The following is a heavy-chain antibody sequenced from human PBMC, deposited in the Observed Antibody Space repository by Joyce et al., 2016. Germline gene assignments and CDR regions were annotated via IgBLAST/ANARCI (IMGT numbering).Heavy chain of an antibody. D-gene: IGHD6-13*01. J-gene: IGHJ5*02. Sequence: EEQLVESGGGLVQPGGSLRLFCAASGFIFSTYWMSWVGQVPGKGLEWVANIKEDGSEKYYVDSVKGRFTISRDNSRNSLYLQMNSLRVEDTAVYYCARGRQLGSWGQGTLVTVSS. CDR3: ARGRQLGS. V-gene: IGHV3-7*03. CDR2: IKEDGSEK. CDR1: GFIFSTYW.